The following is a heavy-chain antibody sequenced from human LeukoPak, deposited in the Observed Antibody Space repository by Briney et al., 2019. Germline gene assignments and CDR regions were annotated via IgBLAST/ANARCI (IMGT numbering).Heavy chain of an antibody. Sequence: TSETLSLTCTVSGGSISSYYWSWIRQPAGKGLEWIGRIYTSGSTNYNPSLKSRVTMSVDTSKNQFSLKLSSVTAADTAVYYCARAVGSGSFQTYYYYMDVWGKGTTVTVSS. V-gene: IGHV4-4*07. CDR1: GGSISSYY. CDR2: IYTSGST. D-gene: IGHD3-10*01. J-gene: IGHJ6*03. CDR3: ARAVGSGSFQTYYYYMDV.